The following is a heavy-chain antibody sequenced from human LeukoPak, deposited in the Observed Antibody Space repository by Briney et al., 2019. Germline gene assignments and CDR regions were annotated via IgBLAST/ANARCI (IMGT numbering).Heavy chain of an antibody. Sequence: GGSLRLSCAASGFTFSSYEMNWVRQAPGKGLEWVSYISSSGSTIYYADSVKGRFTISRDNAKNSLYLQMNSLRAEDTAVYYCAREYYDSSGYYGESPFDYWGQGTLVTVSS. D-gene: IGHD3-22*01. CDR3: AREYYDSSGYYGESPFDY. V-gene: IGHV3-48*03. CDR2: ISSSGSTI. J-gene: IGHJ4*02. CDR1: GFTFSSYE.